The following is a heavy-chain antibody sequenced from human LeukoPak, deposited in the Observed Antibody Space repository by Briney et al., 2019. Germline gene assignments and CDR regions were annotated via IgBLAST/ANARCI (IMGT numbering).Heavy chain of an antibody. CDR2: MNPNSGNT. Sequence: ASVKVSCKASGYTLTSYDINWVRQATGQGLERMGWMNPNSGNTGYAQKFQGRVTMTRNTSISTAYMELSSLRSEDTAVYYCARGVGTSSSPYYYYYYMDVWGKGTTVTVSS. D-gene: IGHD6-6*01. J-gene: IGHJ6*03. V-gene: IGHV1-8*01. CDR1: GYTLTSYD. CDR3: ARGVGTSSSPYYYYYYMDV.